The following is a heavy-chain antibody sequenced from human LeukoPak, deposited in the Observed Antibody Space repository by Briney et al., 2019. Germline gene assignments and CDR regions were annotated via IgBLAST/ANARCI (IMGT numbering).Heavy chain of an antibody. CDR3: ARVVAIAAAGPFDY. V-gene: IGHV3-33*01. Sequence: GGSLRLSCAASGFTSSNYGMHWVRQAPGKGLEWVAVIWYDGSTEYYEDSVKGRFTISRDNSKNTLYLQMNSLRVEDTAVYYCARVVAIAAAGPFDYWGQGTLVTVSS. CDR1: GFTSSNYG. J-gene: IGHJ4*02. CDR2: IWYDGSTE. D-gene: IGHD6-13*01.